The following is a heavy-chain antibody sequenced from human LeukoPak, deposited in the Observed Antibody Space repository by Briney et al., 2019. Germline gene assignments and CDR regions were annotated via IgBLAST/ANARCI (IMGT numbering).Heavy chain of an antibody. CDR2: IYYSGST. CDR3: ARQGTEWFGELSGWFDP. Sequence: SETLSLTCTVSGGSISSSSYYWGWIRQPPGKGLEWIGNIYYSGSTYYNPSLKSRVTMSVDTSKNQFSLKLSSVTAADTAVYYCARQGTEWFGELSGWFDPWGQGTLVTVSS. V-gene: IGHV4-39*01. J-gene: IGHJ5*02. D-gene: IGHD3-10*01. CDR1: GGSISSSSYY.